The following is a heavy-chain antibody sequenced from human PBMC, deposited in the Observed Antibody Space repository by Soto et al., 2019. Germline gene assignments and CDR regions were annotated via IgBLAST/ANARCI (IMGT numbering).Heavy chain of an antibody. D-gene: IGHD1-26*01. Sequence: EVQLVESGGGLVQPGGSLRLSCADSGFSFSSYWMHWVRQGPGKGLVWVARINTDGSSTNYADSVKGRFTISRDNAKNTVCLRMNSLRAEDTAVYYCASSPGGYYIGWGQGTMVTVSS. CDR1: GFSFSSYW. V-gene: IGHV3-74*01. CDR2: INTDGSST. J-gene: IGHJ3*01. CDR3: ASSPGGYYIG.